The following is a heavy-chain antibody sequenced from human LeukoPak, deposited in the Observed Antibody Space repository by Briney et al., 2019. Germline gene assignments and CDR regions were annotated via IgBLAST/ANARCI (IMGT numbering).Heavy chain of an antibody. CDR2: ISAYNGNT. J-gene: IGHJ5*02. V-gene: IGHV1-18*01. D-gene: IGHD5-18*01. CDR1: GYTFTSYG. CDR3: ARSHSGWIQLWLHWFDP. Sequence: ASVKVSCKASGYTFTSYGISWVRQAPGQGLEWMGWISAYNGNTNYAQKLQGRVTMTTDTSTSTAYMELRSLRSDDTAVYYCARSHSGWIQLWLHWFDPWGQGTLSPSPQ.